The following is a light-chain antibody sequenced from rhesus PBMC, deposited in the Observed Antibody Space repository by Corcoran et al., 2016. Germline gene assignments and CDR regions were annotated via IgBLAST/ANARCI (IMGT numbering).Light chain of an antibody. CDR3: QQYSLSPIT. CDR2: RAS. CDR1: QTISSW. J-gene: IGKJ3*01. Sequence: DIQMTQSPSSLSASVGDRVTITCRASQTISSWLACDQQKPGKAPKLLIYRASTLQYGVPSRYSGRGSGTLFTLTLSSLQFEDFGTYYCQQYSLSPITFGPGTRLDI. V-gene: IGKV1-22*01.